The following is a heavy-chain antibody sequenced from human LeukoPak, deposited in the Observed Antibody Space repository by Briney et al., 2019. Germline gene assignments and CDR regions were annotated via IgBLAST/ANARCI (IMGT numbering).Heavy chain of an antibody. CDR2: TRNEANIYTT. V-gene: IGHV3-72*01. Sequence: GGSLRLSCAASGFIFSDHYMDWVRQAPGKGLEWVGRTRNEANIYTTKYAASVKGRFTISRDDSKNSLYLQMNSLKTEDTAVYYCASPVGATTVRAFDIWGQGPMVTVSS. CDR1: GFIFSDHY. J-gene: IGHJ3*02. D-gene: IGHD1-26*01. CDR3: ASPVGATTVRAFDI.